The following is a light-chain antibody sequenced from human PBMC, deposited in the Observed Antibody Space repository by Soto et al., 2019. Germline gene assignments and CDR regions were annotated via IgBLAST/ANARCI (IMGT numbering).Light chain of an antibody. Sequence: EIQMTQPPSTLSASVGVRVTITCRASQSISSWLAWYQQKPGKAPKLLIYDASSLESGVPSRFSGSGSGTEFTLTISSLQPDDFATYYCQQYNSYSWTFGQGTKVDIK. CDR2: DAS. CDR3: QQYNSYSWT. J-gene: IGKJ1*01. V-gene: IGKV1-5*01. CDR1: QSISSW.